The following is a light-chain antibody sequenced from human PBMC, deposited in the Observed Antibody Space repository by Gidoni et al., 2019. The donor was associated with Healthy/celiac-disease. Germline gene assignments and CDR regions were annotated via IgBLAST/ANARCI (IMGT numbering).Light chain of an antibody. CDR3: CSYAGSYTWV. Sequence: QSDLTQTRSVSGSPGQSVTISCTGTSSDVGGYNYVSWYQQHPGKAPKLMIYDVSKRPSGVPDRFSCSKSGNTASLTISGLQAEDEADYYCCSYAGSYTWVFGTGTKVTVL. CDR1: SSDVGGYNY. V-gene: IGLV2-11*01. J-gene: IGLJ1*01. CDR2: DVS.